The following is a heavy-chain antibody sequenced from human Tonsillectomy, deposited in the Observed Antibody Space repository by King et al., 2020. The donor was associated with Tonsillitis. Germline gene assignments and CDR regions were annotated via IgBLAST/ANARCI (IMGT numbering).Heavy chain of an antibody. Sequence: DVQLVESGGGLVQPGGSLRLSCAASGFTFSTYWMSWVRQAPGQGLEWVATIKQDASEGYYVDSVKGRFTISRDNARSSLYLQMNSLRAEDTAVYFCSGRDYGDYDVSWGQGTLVTVSS. J-gene: IGHJ5*02. D-gene: IGHD4-17*01. CDR3: SGRDYGDYDVS. CDR2: IKQDASEG. CDR1: GFTFSTYW. V-gene: IGHV3-7*01.